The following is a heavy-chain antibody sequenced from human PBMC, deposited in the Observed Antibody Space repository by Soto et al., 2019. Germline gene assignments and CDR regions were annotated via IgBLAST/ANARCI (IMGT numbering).Heavy chain of an antibody. CDR1: GVSISSGNW. V-gene: IGHV4-4*02. J-gene: IGHJ4*02. Sequence: PSETLSRTCAVAGVSISSGNWWTWVRQTPQRGLEYIGEIFHDGTANYYPSFERRVAISGDTSKNQFSLKLTSVTAADTAIYFCARLVYDTRLNYMYLDCWGQGARVTVSS. D-gene: IGHD2-8*01. CDR2: IFHDGTA. CDR3: ARLVYDTRLNYMYLDC.